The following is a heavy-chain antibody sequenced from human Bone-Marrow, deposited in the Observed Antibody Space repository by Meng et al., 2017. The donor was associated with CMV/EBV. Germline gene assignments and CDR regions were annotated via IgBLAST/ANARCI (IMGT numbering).Heavy chain of an antibody. J-gene: IGHJ5*02. CDR3: ARLLRFLRDWFDP. D-gene: IGHD3-3*01. Sequence: SETLSLTCAVYGGSFSGYYWSWIRQPPGKGLEWIGEINHSGSTNYNPSLKRRVTISVDTSKNQFSLKLSSVTAADTAVYYCARLLRFLRDWFDPWGQGTLVTVSS. V-gene: IGHV4-34*01. CDR2: INHSGST. CDR1: GGSFSGYY.